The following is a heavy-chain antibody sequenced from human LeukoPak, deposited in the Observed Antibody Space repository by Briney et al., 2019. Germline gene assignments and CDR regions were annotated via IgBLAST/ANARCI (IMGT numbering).Heavy chain of an antibody. D-gene: IGHD3-3*01. V-gene: IGHV1-69*13. CDR1: GGTFSSYA. CDR3: AKTHSLDITIFGVVIISAFDI. J-gene: IGHJ3*02. CDR2: IIPIFGTA. Sequence: SVKVSCKASGGTFSSYAISWVRQAPGQGLEWMGGIIPIFGTANYAQKFQGRVTITADESTSTAYMELSSLRSEDTAVYYCAKTHSLDITIFGVVIISAFDIWGQGTMVTVSS.